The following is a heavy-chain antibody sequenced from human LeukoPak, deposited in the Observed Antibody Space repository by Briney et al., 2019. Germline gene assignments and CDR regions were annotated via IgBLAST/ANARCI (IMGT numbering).Heavy chain of an antibody. Sequence: SGTLSLTCAVSGGSIRDKNWWSWVRQSPGKGLEWIGEVYHSGDTNYNPSLQSRVTLSVDESKNQFSLELKSVSAADTAIYYCARDCSGGSCPSGGQDVFDMWGQGTMVTVSS. CDR1: GGSIRDKNW. D-gene: IGHD2-15*01. J-gene: IGHJ3*02. CDR3: ARDCSGGSCPSGGQDVFDM. CDR2: VYHSGDT. V-gene: IGHV4-4*02.